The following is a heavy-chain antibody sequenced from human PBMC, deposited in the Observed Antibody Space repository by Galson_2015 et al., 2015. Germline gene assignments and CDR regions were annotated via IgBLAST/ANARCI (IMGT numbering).Heavy chain of an antibody. CDR3: AKDNGGMYFSGGLDM. J-gene: IGHJ3*02. CDR1: RFSFSTYA. Sequence: SLRLSCAASRFSFSTYAMSWVRQAPGEGLEWVSGINGSSVSTYYVDTVEGPFTISRENSKNTLYLQMNSLRDEDTGVYYCAKDNGGMYFSGGLDMWGQGTMVTVS. D-gene: IGHD4-23*01. CDR2: INGSSVST. V-gene: IGHV3-23*01.